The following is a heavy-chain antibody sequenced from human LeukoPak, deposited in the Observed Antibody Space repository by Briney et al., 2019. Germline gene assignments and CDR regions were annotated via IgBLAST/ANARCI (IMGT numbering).Heavy chain of an antibody. CDR2: IYQSGST. Sequence: PSETLSLTCAVSGGSISSNNWWSWVRQPPGKGLEWIGEIYQSGSTKYKPSLNSRVTISVDKSENQVSLKVNFVTAADTAVYYCARLFDYGNYWYFDLWGRGTLVTVSS. J-gene: IGHJ2*01. D-gene: IGHD4-17*01. CDR1: GGSISSNNW. CDR3: ARLFDYGNYWYFDL. V-gene: IGHV4-4*02.